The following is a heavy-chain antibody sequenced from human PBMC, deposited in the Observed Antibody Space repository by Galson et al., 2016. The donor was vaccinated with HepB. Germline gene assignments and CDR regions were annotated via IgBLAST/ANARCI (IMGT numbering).Heavy chain of an antibody. CDR3: VKDRASRLSSRGWLVHDAFDL. CDR1: GFTFSGYE. Sequence: SLRLSCAASGFTFSGYEMAWVRQTPAKGLEWVSTVGGGGGNTHYADSGKGRFTISRDNSKNTLYLQMNSLKVEDTAVYFCVKDRASRLSSRGWLVHDAFDLWGHGTTVIVSS. J-gene: IGHJ3*01. V-gene: IGHV3-23*01. D-gene: IGHD6-19*01. CDR2: VGGGGGNT.